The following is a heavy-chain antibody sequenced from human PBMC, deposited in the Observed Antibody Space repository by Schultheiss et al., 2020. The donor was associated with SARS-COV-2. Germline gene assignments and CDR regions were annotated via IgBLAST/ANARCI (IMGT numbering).Heavy chain of an antibody. D-gene: IGHD6-19*01. CDR1: GGSFSGNY. Sequence: SETLSLTCTVYGGSFSGNYWSWIRQPPGKGLEWIGSIYHSGSTYYNPSLKSRVTISVDTSKNQFSLKLSSVTAADTAVYYCARLPLGIAVAGTLGWFDPWGQGTLVTVSS. CDR3: ARLPLGIAVAGTLGWFDP. J-gene: IGHJ5*02. V-gene: IGHV4-34*01. CDR2: IYHSGST.